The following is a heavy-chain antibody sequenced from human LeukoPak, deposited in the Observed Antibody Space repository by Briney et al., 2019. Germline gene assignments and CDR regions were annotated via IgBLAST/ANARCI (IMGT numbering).Heavy chain of an antibody. Sequence: PGGSLRLSCAASGFTFSGYTMNWVRQAPGKGLEWVSYISSSSTTIYYADSVRGRFTISRDNAKNSLYLQMNSLRAEDTAIYYCARIPLYSSSYGWGQGTMVTVSS. V-gene: IGHV3-48*04. CDR2: ISSSSTTI. CDR1: GFTFSGYT. CDR3: ARIPLYSSSYG. J-gene: IGHJ3*01. D-gene: IGHD2-21*01.